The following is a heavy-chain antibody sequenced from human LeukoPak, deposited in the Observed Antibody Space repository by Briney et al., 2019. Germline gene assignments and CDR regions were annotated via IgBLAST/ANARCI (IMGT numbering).Heavy chain of an antibody. D-gene: IGHD4-23*01. CDR3: ARDRLFPGDGGNSIMDY. CDR2: VSYDGSNK. Sequence: SGGSLRLSCAASGFTFSSYAMHWVRQAPGKGLEWVAVVSYDGSNKYYADSVKGRFTISRDNSKNTLYLQMNSLRAEDTAVYYCARDRLFPGDGGNSIMDYWGQGTLVTVSS. CDR1: GFTFSSYA. J-gene: IGHJ4*02. V-gene: IGHV3-30*04.